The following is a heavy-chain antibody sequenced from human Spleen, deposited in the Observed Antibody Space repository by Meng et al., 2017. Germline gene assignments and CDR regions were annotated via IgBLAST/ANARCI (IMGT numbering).Heavy chain of an antibody. CDR3: ARGPTTMAHDFDY. Sequence: VQLPPGGAGLLKPSETLSLTCVGSGWSFSDYYWSWIRQPPGKGLEWIGEINHSGSTNYNPSLESRATISVDTSQNNLSLKLSSVTAADSAVYYCARGPTTMAHDFDYWGQGTLVTVSS. CDR1: GWSFSDYY. J-gene: IGHJ4*02. D-gene: IGHD4-11*01. V-gene: IGHV4-34*01. CDR2: INHSGST.